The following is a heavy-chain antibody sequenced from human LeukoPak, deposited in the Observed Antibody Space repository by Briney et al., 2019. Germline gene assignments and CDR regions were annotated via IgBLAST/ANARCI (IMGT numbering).Heavy chain of an antibody. CDR1: GGSINSGGYY. CDR2: IHYSGST. Sequence: SQTLSLTCTVSGGSINSGGYYWSWIRQHPGRGLEWIGYIHYSGSTYYNPSLKSRPSISLDTSKNHFSLELSSVTAADTAVYYCARVNPPSYDLWSGYPSYFDYWGQGTLVTVSS. V-gene: IGHV4-31*03. J-gene: IGHJ4*02. D-gene: IGHD3-3*01. CDR3: ARVNPPSYDLWSGYPSYFDY.